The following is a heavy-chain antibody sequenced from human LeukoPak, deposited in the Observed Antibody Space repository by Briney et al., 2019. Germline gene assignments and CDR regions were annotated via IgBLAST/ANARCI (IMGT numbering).Heavy chain of an antibody. CDR3: ASRESSMSRSH. CDR1: GFTFSDCD. Sequence: GGSLRLSCTASGFTFSDCDMNWFRQAPGKGLEWVSSISYRSSHIYYADSAKGRFTISRDNAKNSMYLQMNSLRAEDTAIYYCASRESSMSRSHWGHGTLVTVSS. V-gene: IGHV3-21*01. J-gene: IGHJ4*01. D-gene: IGHD2/OR15-2a*01. CDR2: ISYRSSHI.